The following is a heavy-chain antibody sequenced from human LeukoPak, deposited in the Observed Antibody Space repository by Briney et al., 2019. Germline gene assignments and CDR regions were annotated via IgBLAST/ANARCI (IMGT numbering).Heavy chain of an antibody. CDR1: GFTFNTYN. J-gene: IGHJ6*04. D-gene: IGHD3-16*01. CDR2: VRSKSDAGTM. Sequence: GGSLRLSCAASGFTFNTYNMHWARQAPGKGLEWVGRVRSKSDAGTMDYAAHVQGRFSISRDDSKNMVYLDMNSLKTEDTAVYYCGGRRVWGNGTVVTVSS. CDR3: GGRRV. V-gene: IGHV3-15*01.